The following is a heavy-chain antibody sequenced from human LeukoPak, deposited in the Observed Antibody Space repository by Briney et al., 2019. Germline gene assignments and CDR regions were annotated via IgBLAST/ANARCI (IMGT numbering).Heavy chain of an antibody. J-gene: IGHJ6*02. CDR1: GFTVSSNY. V-gene: IGHV3-66*01. Sequence: GGSLRLSCAASGFTVSSNYMSWVRQAPGKGLEWVSSAYSGGRSYYGDSVKGRFTIFRDNPKNTLFLQMNSLRVEDTGIYFCARGGTSGWGTSNYYGMDVWGLGTTVTVSS. CDR3: ARGGTSGWGTSNYYGMDV. D-gene: IGHD6-19*01. CDR2: AYSGGRS.